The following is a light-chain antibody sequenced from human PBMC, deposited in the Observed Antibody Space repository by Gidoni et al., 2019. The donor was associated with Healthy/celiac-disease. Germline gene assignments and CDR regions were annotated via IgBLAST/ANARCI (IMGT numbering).Light chain of an antibody. CDR1: QSVSSSY. CDR2: GAS. CDR3: QQYGSSPT. Sequence: DIVSSQSPGTLSLSPGERATLSCRASQSVSSSYLAWYQQKPGQAPRLLIYGASSRATGIPDRFSGSGSGTDFTLTISRLEPEDFAVYYCQQYGSSPTFGQGTKLEIK. V-gene: IGKV3-20*01. J-gene: IGKJ2*01.